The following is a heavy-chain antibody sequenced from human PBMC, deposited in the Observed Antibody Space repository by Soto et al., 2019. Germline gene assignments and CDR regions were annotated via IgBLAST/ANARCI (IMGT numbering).Heavy chain of an antibody. V-gene: IGHV3-23*01. Sequence: GGSLRLSCAASGFTFSTYAMNWVRQAPGKGLEWVSAISGGGGSTYYADSVKGRVTISRDNSKNTLYLQRTALRVEDSSVYYCTKSSGGSSSVGMDYWGPGTLVTVSS. CDR2: ISGGGGST. D-gene: IGHD6-6*01. J-gene: IGHJ4*02. CDR1: GFTFSTYA. CDR3: TKSSGGSSSVGMDY.